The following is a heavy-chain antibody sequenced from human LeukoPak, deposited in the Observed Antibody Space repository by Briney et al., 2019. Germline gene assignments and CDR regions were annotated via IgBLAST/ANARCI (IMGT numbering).Heavy chain of an antibody. D-gene: IGHD1-26*01. Sequence: SQTLSLTCTVSGGSISSGGYYWSWIRQPPGKGLEWIGYIYYSGSTNYNPSLKSRVTISVDTSKNQFSLKLGSVTAADTAVYYCARQYSGSFYSIDYWGQGTLVTVSS. CDR2: IYYSGST. J-gene: IGHJ4*02. CDR3: ARQYSGSFYSIDY. CDR1: GGSISSGGYY. V-gene: IGHV4-61*08.